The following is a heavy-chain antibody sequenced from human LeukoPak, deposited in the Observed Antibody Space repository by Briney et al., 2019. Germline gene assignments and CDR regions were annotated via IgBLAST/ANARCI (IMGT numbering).Heavy chain of an antibody. D-gene: IGHD2-2*02. CDR2: ISYDDGSNK. J-gene: IGHJ4*02. Sequence: PGGSLRLSCAASGFTFSTYALHWVRQAPGKGLEWVAVISYDDGSNKYYADSVKGRFTISRDNSKNTLYLQMNSLRTEDTAMYYCARESGGNTPYYFDYLGQGTLVTVSS. V-gene: IGHV3-30*04. CDR1: GFTFSTYA. CDR3: ARESGGNTPYYFDY.